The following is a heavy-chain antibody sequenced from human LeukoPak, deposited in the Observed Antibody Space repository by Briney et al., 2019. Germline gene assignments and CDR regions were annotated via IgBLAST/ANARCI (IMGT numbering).Heavy chain of an antibody. CDR1: GYTFTSYD. CDR3: ARWSGYYSRFDY. V-gene: IGHV1-8*01. CDR2: MNPNSGNT. Sequence: GASVKVSCKASGYTFTSYDINWVRQASGQGLEWMGWMNPNSGNTVYAQKFQGRVTMTRNTSISTAYMELSSLRSEDTAMYYCARWSGYYSRFDYWGQGTLVTVSS. D-gene: IGHD3-3*01. J-gene: IGHJ4*02.